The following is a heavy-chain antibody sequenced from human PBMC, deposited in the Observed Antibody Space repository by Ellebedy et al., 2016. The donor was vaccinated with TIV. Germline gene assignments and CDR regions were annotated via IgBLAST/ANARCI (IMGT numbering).Heavy chain of an antibody. Sequence: SVKVSCKASGGTFISSTVSWVRQAPGQGLEYMGGIIPIFGTANYGQNFQGRVTITADEPTSTAYMELSSLRYEDSAVYYCTRAEYCGGDCYSDDWGQGTLVTVSS. CDR2: IIPIFGTA. V-gene: IGHV1-69*13. CDR3: TRAEYCGGDCYSDD. D-gene: IGHD2-21*02. J-gene: IGHJ4*02. CDR1: GGTFISST.